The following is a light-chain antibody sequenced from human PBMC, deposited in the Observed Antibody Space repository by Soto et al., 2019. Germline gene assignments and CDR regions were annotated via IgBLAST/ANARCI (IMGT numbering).Light chain of an antibody. Sequence: ESVLAQSPGTLSLSPGERATLSCRASQSVNSNYLTWYQQKPGQAPRLLIYGASSRATGIPDRFSGSGSGTDFTLTISRLEPDDFAVYYCQQYGSSPPTFGQGTKVEIK. CDR2: GAS. V-gene: IGKV3-20*01. CDR1: QSVNSNY. CDR3: QQYGSSPPT. J-gene: IGKJ1*01.